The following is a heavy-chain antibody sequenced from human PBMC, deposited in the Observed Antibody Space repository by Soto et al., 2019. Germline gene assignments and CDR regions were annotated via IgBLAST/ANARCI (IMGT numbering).Heavy chain of an antibody. J-gene: IGHJ6*02. D-gene: IGHD5-12*01. CDR2: ISGSDNNI. V-gene: IGHV3-21*01. CDR3: ARIVATIYYYYYGMDV. Sequence: PGGSLRLSCAASGFSFSSYTMNWFRQAPGKGLEWVSSISGSDNNIYYADSMKGRLTISGDNSKNSLYLQMNSLRAEDTAVYYCARIVATIYYYYYGMDVWGQGTTVTVSS. CDR1: GFSFSSYT.